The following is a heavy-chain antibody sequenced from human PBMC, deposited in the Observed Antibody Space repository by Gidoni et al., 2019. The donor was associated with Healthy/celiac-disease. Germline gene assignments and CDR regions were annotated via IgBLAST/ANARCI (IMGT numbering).Heavy chain of an antibody. D-gene: IGHD1-26*01. CDR2: ISSSSSYI. CDR3: ARDQVEGATYYYFDY. Sequence: EVQLVESGGGLVKPGGSLRLSCAASGFTFSSYSMNWVRQAPGKGLEWVSSISSSSSYIYYADSVKGRFTISRDNAKNSLYLQMNSLRAEDTAVYYCARDQVEGATYYYFDYWGQGTLVTVSS. V-gene: IGHV3-21*01. CDR1: GFTFSSYS. J-gene: IGHJ4*02.